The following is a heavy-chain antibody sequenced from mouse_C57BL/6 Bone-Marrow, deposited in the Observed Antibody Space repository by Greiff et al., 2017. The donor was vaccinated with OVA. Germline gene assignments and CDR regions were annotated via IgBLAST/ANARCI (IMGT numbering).Heavy chain of an antibody. CDR3: ARSYYYGSSYDY. CDR2: IHPNSGST. J-gene: IGHJ2*01. Sequence: QVQLQQPGAELVKPGASVQLSCKASGYTFTSYWMHWVKQRPGQGLEWIGMIHPNSGSTNYNEKFKSKATLTVDKSSSTAYMQLSSLTSEDSAVYYCARSYYYGSSYDYWGQGTTLTVSS. D-gene: IGHD1-1*01. CDR1: GYTFTSYW. V-gene: IGHV1-64*01.